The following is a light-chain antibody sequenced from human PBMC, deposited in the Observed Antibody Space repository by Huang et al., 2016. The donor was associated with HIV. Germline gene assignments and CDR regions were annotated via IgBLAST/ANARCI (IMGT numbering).Light chain of an antibody. J-gene: IGKJ3*01. CDR3: VQDYNYPFT. CDR2: GAS. V-gene: IGKV1-6*01. CDR1: QDVRNG. Sequence: AIQMTQSPSSLSASVGEGVTISCRASQDVRNGLDWYQQKPGKAPKLLIFGASSLQSGVPARFSGSGSGTDFTLTISSLQPDDFATYYCVQDYNYPFTFGPGTKVDIK.